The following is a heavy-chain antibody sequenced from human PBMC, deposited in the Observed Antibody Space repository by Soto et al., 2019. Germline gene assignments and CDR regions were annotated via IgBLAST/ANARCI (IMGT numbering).Heavy chain of an antibody. V-gene: IGHV3-72*01. CDR1: GFTFSDHY. CDR2: IRNKANSYTT. D-gene: IGHD4-4*01. J-gene: IGHJ4*01. CDR3: SRAGILTTPYYCYY. Sequence: EVQPVESGGGLVQPGRSLRLSCAAFGFTFSDHYMDWVRQAPGKGLEWVGRIRNKANSYTTEYAASVKGRFTISRDDSKNSRFLQMNSLKTEDTAVYYCSRAGILTTPYYCYYWGQGTLVTVSS.